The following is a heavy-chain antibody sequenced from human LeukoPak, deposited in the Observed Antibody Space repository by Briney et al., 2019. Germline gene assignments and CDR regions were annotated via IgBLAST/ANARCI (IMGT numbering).Heavy chain of an antibody. CDR1: GGTFSSYA. CDR3: ARDSRYDFWNDFRWFDP. V-gene: IGHV1-69*05. CDR2: IIPIFGTA. D-gene: IGHD3-3*01. Sequence: ASVKVSCKASGGTFSSYAISWVRQAPGQGLEWMGGIIPIFGTANYAQKFQGRVTITTDESTSTAYMELSSLRSEDTAVYYCARDSRYDFWNDFRWFDPWGQGTLVTVSS. J-gene: IGHJ5*02.